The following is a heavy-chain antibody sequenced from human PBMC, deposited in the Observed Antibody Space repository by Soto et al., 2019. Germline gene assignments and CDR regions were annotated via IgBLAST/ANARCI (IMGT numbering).Heavy chain of an antibody. CDR1: GFTFSNYA. V-gene: IGHV3-33*01. CDR2: IWYDGSNK. J-gene: IGHJ4*02. D-gene: IGHD6-13*01. Sequence: QVQLVESGGGVVQPGRSLRLSCAASGFTFSNYAMHWVRQAPGKGLEWVAVIWYDGSNKYYADSVKGRFTISRDNSKNTVYLQMNSLRAGDTAGYYCATLRAGIAANYWGQGTLVTVSS. CDR3: ATLRAGIAANY.